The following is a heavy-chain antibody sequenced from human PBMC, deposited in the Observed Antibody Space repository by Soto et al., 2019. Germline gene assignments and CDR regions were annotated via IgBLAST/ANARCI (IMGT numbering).Heavy chain of an antibody. Sequence: QLQLQESGPGLVKPSETLSLTCTVSGGSINSASYYWGWIRQPPGKGLEWIGNVYYRGTTYYNPSLKGRVTTSVDTSKNQFSLKLSSVTAADSAVFFCVRHQRYSSGWYIDYWGRGTPVTASS. J-gene: IGHJ4*02. CDR1: GGSINSASYY. V-gene: IGHV4-39*01. D-gene: IGHD6-19*01. CDR3: VRHQRYSSGWYIDY. CDR2: VYYRGTT.